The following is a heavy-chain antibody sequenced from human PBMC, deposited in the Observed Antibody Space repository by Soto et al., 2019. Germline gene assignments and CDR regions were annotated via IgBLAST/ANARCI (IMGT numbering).Heavy chain of an antibody. J-gene: IGHJ3*02. Sequence: EVQLVESGGGLVQPGGSLRLSCAASGFSFSSHWMTWVRQAPGKGLEWVANIKEDGSQKYYVDSVKGRFTSSRDNAKSSLSLQMNGLSAEDTAVYYCARDGRYCTWSNCRGDAFDIWGQGTVVTVSS. CDR1: GFSFSSHW. CDR2: IKEDGSQK. CDR3: ARDGRYCTWSNCRGDAFDI. D-gene: IGHD2-8*01. V-gene: IGHV3-7*01.